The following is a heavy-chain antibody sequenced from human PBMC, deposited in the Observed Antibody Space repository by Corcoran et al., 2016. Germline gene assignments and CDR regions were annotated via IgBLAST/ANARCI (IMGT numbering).Heavy chain of an antibody. CDR3: ARGTPPHYYYGMDV. V-gene: IGHV4-34*01. CDR1: GGSFSGYY. J-gene: IGHJ6*02. Sequence: QVHLQQWGAGLLKPSETLSLTCAVYGGSFSGYYWSWIRQPPGKGLGWIWEINHSGSTNYNPSLKSRVTISVDTSKNQFSLKLSSVTAADTAVYYCARGTPPHYYYGMDVWGQGTSVTVSS. CDR2: INHSGST.